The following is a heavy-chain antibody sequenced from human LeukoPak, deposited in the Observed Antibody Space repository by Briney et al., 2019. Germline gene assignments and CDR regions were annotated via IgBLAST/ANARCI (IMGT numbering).Heavy chain of an antibody. J-gene: IGHJ5*02. Sequence: ASVKVSCKTSGYTFTDHYIHWVRQAPGQGLEWMGWISPNSGGANYAQKFQGRVTMTRDTSISTAYMELSSLRSDDAAVYYCAREAFSAYAGTWFHSVGVVAGTGISPFDPWGQGTLVTVSS. CDR1: GYTFTDHY. CDR3: AREAFSAYAGTWFHSVGVVAGTGISPFDP. CDR2: ISPNSGGA. D-gene: IGHD6-19*01. V-gene: IGHV1-2*02.